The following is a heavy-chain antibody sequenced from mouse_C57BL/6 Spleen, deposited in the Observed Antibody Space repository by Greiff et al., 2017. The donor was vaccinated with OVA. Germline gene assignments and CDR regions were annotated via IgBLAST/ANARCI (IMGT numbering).Heavy chain of an antibody. CDR2: IDPEDGEN. CDR3: ARSEYDYHVEYYFDY. CDR1: GFNIKDYY. J-gene: IGHJ2*01. Sequence: VHVKQSGAELVKPGASVKLSCTASGFNIKDYYMHWVKQRTEQGLEWIGRIDPEDGENKYAPKFQGKATITADTSSNTAYLQLSSLTSEDTAVYYCARSEYDYHVEYYFDYWGQGTTLTVSS. V-gene: IGHV14-2*01. D-gene: IGHD2-4*01.